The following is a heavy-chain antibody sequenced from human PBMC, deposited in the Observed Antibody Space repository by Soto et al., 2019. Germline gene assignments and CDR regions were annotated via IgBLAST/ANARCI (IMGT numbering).Heavy chain of an antibody. V-gene: IGHV3-23*01. J-gene: IGHJ5*02. CDR2: ISGSGGST. CDR3: AKDKPEPKLWFGESNWFDP. CDR1: GFTFSSYA. D-gene: IGHD3-10*01. Sequence: GGSLRLSCAASGFTFSSYAMSWVRQAPGKGLEWVSAISGSGGSTYYADSVKGRFTISRDNSKNTLYLQMNSLRAEDTAVYYCAKDKPEPKLWFGESNWFDPWGQGTLVTVSS.